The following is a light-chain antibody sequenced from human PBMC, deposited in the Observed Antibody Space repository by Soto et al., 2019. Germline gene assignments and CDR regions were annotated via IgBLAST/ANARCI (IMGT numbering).Light chain of an antibody. CDR3: QRFNSYPFT. V-gene: IGKV1-39*01. J-gene: IGKJ4*01. Sequence: DIQVNPSPSSLSASVGDRFTITCRASQSISSYLNWYQQKPGKAPKLLIYAASSLQSGVPSRFSGSGSGTEFTLTISSLQPEDFATYSCQRFNSYPFTFGGGTKVDI. CDR1: QSISSY. CDR2: AAS.